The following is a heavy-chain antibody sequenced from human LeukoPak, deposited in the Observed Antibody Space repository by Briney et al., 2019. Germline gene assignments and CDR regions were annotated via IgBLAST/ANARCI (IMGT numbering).Heavy chain of an antibody. CDR2: IYSGGST. CDR3: ARVGGRRYIDY. V-gene: IGHV3-53*04. Sequence: GGSLRLSCAASGFTVSSNYMSWVRQAPGKGLEWVSVIYSGGSTYYVDSVKGRFTISRHNSKNTLYLQMNSLRAEDTAVYYCARVGGRRYIDYWGQGTLVTVSS. J-gene: IGHJ4*02. D-gene: IGHD3-16*02. CDR1: GFTVSSNY.